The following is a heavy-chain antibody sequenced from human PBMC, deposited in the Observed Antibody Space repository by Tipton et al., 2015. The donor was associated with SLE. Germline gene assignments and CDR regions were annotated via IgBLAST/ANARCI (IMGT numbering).Heavy chain of an antibody. CDR3: ATGGTPTTPHMDV. CDR1: GYTLINNG. V-gene: IGHV1-18*01. CDR2: IAPYNVFT. D-gene: IGHD1-1*01. J-gene: IGHJ6*03. Sequence: VQSGAELRKPGASVKVSCKASGYTLINNGISWVRQAPGQGLEWMGLIAPYNVFTNKKLQARLTLTTDTSTNTAYMELMSLKSDDTAVYYCATGGTPTTPHMDVWGKGAAVTVSS.